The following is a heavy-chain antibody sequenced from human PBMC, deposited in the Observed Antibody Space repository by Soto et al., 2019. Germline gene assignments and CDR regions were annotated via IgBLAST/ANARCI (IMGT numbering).Heavy chain of an antibody. CDR3: AREREIGVRMGQGYYYSGRAV. D-gene: IGHD3-22*01. CDR1: GGTFSSYT. Sequence: SVKVSCKASGGTFSSYTISWVRQAPGQGLEWMGRIIPILGIANYAQKFQGWVTMTRDTSISTAYMELSRLRSDDTAVYYCAREREIGVRMGQGYYYSGRAVGGQGTRVTVSS. V-gene: IGHV1-69*04. J-gene: IGHJ6*02. CDR2: IIPILGIA.